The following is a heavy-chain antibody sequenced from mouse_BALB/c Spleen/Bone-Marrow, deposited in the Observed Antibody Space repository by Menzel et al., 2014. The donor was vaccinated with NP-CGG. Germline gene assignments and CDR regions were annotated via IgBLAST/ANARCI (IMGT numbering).Heavy chain of an antibody. D-gene: IGHD2-14*01. Sequence: EVQLQQSGPELVKPGASVKMSCKASGYTFTGYVMHWVKQKPGQGLEWIGYINPYNDGTKYNEKFKGMATLTSDRSSSTAYMERSSLTSEDSAVYYCAKGGNYRYDFDYWGQGTTLTVSS. CDR3: AKGGNYRYDFDY. V-gene: IGHV1-14*01. CDR1: GYTFTGYV. CDR2: INPYNDGT. J-gene: IGHJ2*01.